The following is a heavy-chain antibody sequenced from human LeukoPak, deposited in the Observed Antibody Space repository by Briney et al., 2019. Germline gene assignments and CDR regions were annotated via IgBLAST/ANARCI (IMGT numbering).Heavy chain of an antibody. CDR3: ARDSGAEYDDILTGLYYYYGMDV. CDR1: GYTFTSYG. Sequence: ASVKASCKASGYTFTSYGISWVRQAPGQGLEWMGWISAYNGNTNYAQKLQGRVTMTTDTSTSTAYMELRSLRSDDTAVYYCARDSGAEYDDILTGLYYYYGMDVWGQGTTVTVSS. V-gene: IGHV1-18*01. D-gene: IGHD3-9*01. J-gene: IGHJ6*02. CDR2: ISAYNGNT.